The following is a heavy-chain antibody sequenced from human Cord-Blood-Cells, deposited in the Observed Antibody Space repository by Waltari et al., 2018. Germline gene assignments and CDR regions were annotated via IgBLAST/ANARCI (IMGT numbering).Heavy chain of an antibody. CDR3: ARGGMATPFDY. J-gene: IGHJ4*02. V-gene: IGHV4-34*01. D-gene: IGHD2-15*01. Sequence: QVQLQQWGAGLLKPSETLSLTCAVYGGSFSGYYWSWIRQPPGKGLEWIGEIKHSGSTNCTPSLMSRVTISVDTSKNQFSLKLSSVTAADTAVYYCARGGMATPFDYWGQGTLVTVSS. CDR1: GGSFSGYY. CDR2: IKHSGST.